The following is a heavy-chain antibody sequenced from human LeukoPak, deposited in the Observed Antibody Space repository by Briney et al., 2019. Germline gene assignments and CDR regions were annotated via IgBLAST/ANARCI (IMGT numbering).Heavy chain of an antibody. CDR1: GYTFTSYY. J-gene: IGHJ4*02. CDR2: INPSGGST. V-gene: IGHV1-46*01. CDR3: ARLLSDIVVVVAARDFDY. Sequence: GASVKVSCKASGYTFTSYYMHWVRQAPGQGLEWMGIINPSGGSTSYAQKFQGGVTMTRDTSTSTVYMELSSLRSEDTAVYYCARLLSDIVVVVAARDFDYWGQGTLVTVSS. D-gene: IGHD2-15*01.